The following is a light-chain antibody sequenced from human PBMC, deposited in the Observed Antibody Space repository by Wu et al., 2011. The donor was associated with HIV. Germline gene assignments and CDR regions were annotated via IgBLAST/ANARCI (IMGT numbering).Light chain of an antibody. CDR1: VTNTY. J-gene: IGKJ4*01. CDR3: QQYGSSPPLT. V-gene: IGKV3-20*01. CDR2: IHP. Sequence: VTNTYLRLVPTEIWPGSHGSSSMIHPLGPLASQTGFSGSGSGTDFTLTISRLEPEDFAVYYCQQYGSSPPLTFGGGTKVEIK.